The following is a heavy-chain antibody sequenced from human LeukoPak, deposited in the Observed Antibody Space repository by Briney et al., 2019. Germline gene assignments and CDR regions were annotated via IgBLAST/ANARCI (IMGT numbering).Heavy chain of an antibody. CDR1: GFTFNNSW. CDR3: ASPRSGDRGGYHDPCDI. Sequence: GGSQRLSCAGSGFTFNNSWMHWVRQAPGKGLVWLSRINSDGTRSYADSVKGRFTISRDNAKNTLFLQMNSLRVEDTAVYFCASPRSGDRGGYHDPCDIWGQGTMVTVSS. J-gene: IGHJ3*02. CDR2: INSDGTR. D-gene: IGHD3-22*01. V-gene: IGHV3-74*01.